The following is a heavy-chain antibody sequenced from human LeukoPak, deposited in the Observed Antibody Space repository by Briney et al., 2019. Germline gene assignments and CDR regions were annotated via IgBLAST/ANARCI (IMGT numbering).Heavy chain of an antibody. J-gene: IGHJ4*02. V-gene: IGHV1-69*13. CDR2: IIPIFGTA. CDR3: AREHDYYDSSGYYYY. CDR1: GGTFSSYA. Sequence: AASVKVSCKASGGTFSSYAISWVRQAPGQGLEWMGGIIPIFGTANYAQKFQGRVTITADESTSTAYMELSSLRSGDTAVYYCAREHDYYDSSGYYYYWGQGTLVTVSS. D-gene: IGHD3-22*01.